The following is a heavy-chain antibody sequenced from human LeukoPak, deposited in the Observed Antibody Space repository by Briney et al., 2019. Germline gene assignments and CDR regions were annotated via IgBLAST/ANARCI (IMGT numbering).Heavy chain of an antibody. CDR3: AKDRRGVVAPAAIRFDI. Sequence: GGSLRLSCAASGFTFSSYAMSWVRQAPGKGLEWVSAISGSGGSTYYADSVKGRFTISRDNSKNTLYLQMNSLRAEDTAVYYCAKDRRGVVAPAAIRFDIWGQGTMVTVSS. CDR1: GFTFSSYA. CDR2: ISGSGGST. V-gene: IGHV3-23*01. D-gene: IGHD2-2*02. J-gene: IGHJ3*02.